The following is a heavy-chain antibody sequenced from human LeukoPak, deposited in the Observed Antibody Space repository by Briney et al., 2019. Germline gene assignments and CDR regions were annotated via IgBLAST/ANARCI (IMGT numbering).Heavy chain of an antibody. J-gene: IGHJ4*02. CDR2: TYYRSKWYN. Sequence: SQTLSLTCAISGDSVSSKSTAWNWIRQSPSRGLEWLGRTYYRSKWYNGYAVSVKSRITINPDTSKNQFSLQLNSVTPEDTAVYYCTQLLLRGPTAWGQGTLVTVSS. V-gene: IGHV6-1*01. CDR3: TQLLLRGPTA. CDR1: GDSVSSKSTA. D-gene: IGHD3-10*01.